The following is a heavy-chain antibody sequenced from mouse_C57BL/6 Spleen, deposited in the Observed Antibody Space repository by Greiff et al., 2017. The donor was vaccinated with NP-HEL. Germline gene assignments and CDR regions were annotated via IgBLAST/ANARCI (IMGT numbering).Heavy chain of an antibody. D-gene: IGHD1-1*01. CDR2: IYPRSGNT. CDR1: GYTFTSYG. V-gene: IGHV1-81*01. J-gene: IGHJ2*01. CDR3: VRITTVVAPDY. Sequence: VQWVESGAELARPGASVKLSCKASGYTFTSYGISWVKQRTGQGLEWIGEIYPRSGNTYYNEKFKGKATLTADKSSSTAYMELRSLTSEDSAVYFCVRITTVVAPDYWGQGTTLTVSS.